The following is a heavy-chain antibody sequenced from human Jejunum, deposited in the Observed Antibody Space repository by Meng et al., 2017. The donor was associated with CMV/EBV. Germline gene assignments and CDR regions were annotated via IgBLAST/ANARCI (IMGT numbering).Heavy chain of an antibody. CDR3: ARGNDFRYGMDV. Sequence: SGYRFSDYWIDWVRQAPGKGLEWVSSISNSGNYIYYADSVKGRFTISRDNAKNLVYLQMNSLRGEDTAVYYCARGNDFRYGMDVWGQGTTVTVSS. D-gene: IGHD3-3*01. CDR1: GYRFSDYW. CDR2: ISNSGNYI. V-gene: IGHV3-21*06. J-gene: IGHJ6*02.